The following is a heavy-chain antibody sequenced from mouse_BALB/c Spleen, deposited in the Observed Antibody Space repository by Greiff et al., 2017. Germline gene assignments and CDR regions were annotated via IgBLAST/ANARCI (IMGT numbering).Heavy chain of an antibody. D-gene: IGHD2-4*01. CDR2: IRNKANGYTT. CDR3: ARGPYEYDGFAWFAY. CDR1: GFTFTDYY. Sequence: EVKLMESGGGLVQPGGSLRLSCATSGFTFTDYYMSWVRQPPGKALEWLGFIRNKANGYTTEYSASVKGRFTISRDNSQSILYLQMNTLRAEDSANYYCARGPYEYDGFAWFAYWGQGTLVTVSA. J-gene: IGHJ3*01. V-gene: IGHV7-3*02.